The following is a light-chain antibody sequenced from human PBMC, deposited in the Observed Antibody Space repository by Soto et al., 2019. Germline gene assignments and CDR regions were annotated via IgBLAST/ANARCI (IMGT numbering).Light chain of an antibody. CDR2: AAS. V-gene: IGKV1-39*01. J-gene: IGKJ5*01. Sequence: DIQMTQSPSSLSASVGDGVTITCRASENINRHLNGYQQQPGKAPKLLIYAASSLQNGVPSRFRGGGSGTDFTLIITNLQPEDFATYYCQQSYTALSITFGQGTRLEIQ. CDR3: QQSYTALSIT. CDR1: ENINRH.